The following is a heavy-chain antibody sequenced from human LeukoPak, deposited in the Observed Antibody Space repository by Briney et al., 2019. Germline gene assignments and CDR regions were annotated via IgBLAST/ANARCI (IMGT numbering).Heavy chain of an antibody. CDR1: GFTFDDYG. CDR2: INWNGGST. D-gene: IGHD5-18*01. CDR3: ARGSGPPTYSYGGYFDY. J-gene: IGHJ4*02. Sequence: GGSLRLSCAASGFTFDDYGMSWVRQAPGKGLEWVSGINWNGGSTGYADSVKGRFTISRDNAKNLLYLQMTSLRADDTAVYFCARGSGPPTYSYGGYFDYWGQGTLVTVSS. V-gene: IGHV3-20*04.